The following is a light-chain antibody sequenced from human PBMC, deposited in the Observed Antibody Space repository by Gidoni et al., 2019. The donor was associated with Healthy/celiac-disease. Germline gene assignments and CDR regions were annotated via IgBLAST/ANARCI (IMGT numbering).Light chain of an antibody. Sequence: QSALTQPPSASGSPGQSVTISCTGTSSDVGGHNHVSWYQLYPGKAPKLLIFGVHQPPSGVPDRFSGSKSGNTASLTVSGLKAGGDAHYYCSSYAGSVSVVFGGGTKLTVL. CDR2: GVH. CDR3: SSYAGSVSVV. V-gene: IGLV2-8*01. J-gene: IGLJ2*01. CDR1: SSDVGGHNH.